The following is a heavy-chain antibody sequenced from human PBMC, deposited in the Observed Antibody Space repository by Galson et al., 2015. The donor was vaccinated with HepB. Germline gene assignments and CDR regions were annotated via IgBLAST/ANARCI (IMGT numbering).Heavy chain of an antibody. CDR3: ARPSSGSYYGDAFDI. CDR1: GFTFSSYW. V-gene: IGHV3-7*03. J-gene: IGHJ3*02. D-gene: IGHD1-26*01. Sequence: SLRLSCAASGFTFSSYWMSWVRQAPGKGLEWVANIKQDGSEKYYVDSVKGRFTISRDNAKNSLYLQMNSLRAEDTAVYYCARPSSGSYYGDAFDIWGQGTMVTVSS. CDR2: IKQDGSEK.